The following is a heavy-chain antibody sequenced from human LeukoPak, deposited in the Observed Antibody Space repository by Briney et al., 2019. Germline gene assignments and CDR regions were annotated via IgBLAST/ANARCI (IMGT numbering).Heavy chain of an antibody. J-gene: IGHJ4*02. D-gene: IGHD4-17*01. CDR2: IYYSGST. CDR3: ARVNDYGDSKIDY. Sequence: SGTLSLTCTVSGGSISSYYWSWIRQPPGKGLEWIGYIYYSGSTNNNPSPKSRVTISVDTSKNQFFLKLSSVTAADTAVYYCARVNDYGDSKIDYWGQGTLVTVSS. V-gene: IGHV4-59*01. CDR1: GGSISSYY.